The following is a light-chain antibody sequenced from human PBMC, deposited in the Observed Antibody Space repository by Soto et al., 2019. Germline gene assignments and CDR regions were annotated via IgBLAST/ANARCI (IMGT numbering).Light chain of an antibody. Sequence: EIVLTQSPGTLSLSPGERATLSCRASQSVSSSYLAWYQQKPGQAPRLFIYAASIRATGIPDRFSGSGSGTDFTLTISSLEPEDSGVYYCQQRINWPLTFGGGTKVDIK. J-gene: IGKJ4*01. CDR3: QQRINWPLT. CDR1: QSVSSSY. V-gene: IGKV3D-20*02. CDR2: AAS.